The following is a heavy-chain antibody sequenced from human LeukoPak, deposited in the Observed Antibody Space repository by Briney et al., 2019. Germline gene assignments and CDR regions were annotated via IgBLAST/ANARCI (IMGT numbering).Heavy chain of an antibody. Sequence: PSETLSLTCTVSGGSISSHYWSWIRQPAGKGLEWIGRIYTTGSTNYNPSLKSRVTMSVEMSKNHFSLKLSSVTAADTAVYYCARDQGVIVVVPTSPSDIWGQGTMVTVSS. CDR3: ARDQGVIVVVPTSPSDI. CDR2: IYTTGST. CDR1: GGSISSHY. D-gene: IGHD2-2*01. V-gene: IGHV4-4*07. J-gene: IGHJ3*02.